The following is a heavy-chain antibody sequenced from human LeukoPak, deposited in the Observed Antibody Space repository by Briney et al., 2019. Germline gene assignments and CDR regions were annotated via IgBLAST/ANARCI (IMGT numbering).Heavy chain of an antibody. J-gene: IGHJ4*02. D-gene: IGHD3-10*01. V-gene: IGHV4-59*01. CDR2: IYYSGST. CDR3: ARGYYGSGGARTTNFDY. CDR1: GGSISSYY. Sequence: SETLSLTCTVSGGSISSYYWSWIRQPPGKGLEWIGYIYYSGSTNYNPSLKSRVTISVDTSKNQFSLKLSSVTAADTAVYYCARGYYGSGGARTTNFDYWGQGTLVTVSS.